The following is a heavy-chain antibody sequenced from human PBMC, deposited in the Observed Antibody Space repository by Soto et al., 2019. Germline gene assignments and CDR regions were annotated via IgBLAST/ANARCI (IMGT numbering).Heavy chain of an antibody. J-gene: IGHJ6*02. CDR2: ISSDNRTI. D-gene: IGHD3-3*01. CDR1: RFSVSDYA. Sequence: GGSLRLSCVPYRFSVSDYAVNWVRQAPVKGLERDSFISSDNRTIYYAEYVEGRFTVSRDNVRNSVSLQMDSLRDEDAAVYYCARIKLVEWFFINVDVYDMDVWGQGT. CDR3: ARIKLVEWFFINVDVYDMDV. V-gene: IGHV3-48*02.